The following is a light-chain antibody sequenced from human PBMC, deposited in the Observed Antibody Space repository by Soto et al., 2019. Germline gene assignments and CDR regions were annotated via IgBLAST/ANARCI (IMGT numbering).Light chain of an antibody. J-gene: IGLJ1*01. CDR2: DVS. V-gene: IGLV2-14*01. CDR1: SSDVGGYNY. CDR3: SSYTSSFTLYV. Sequence: QSALTQPASVSGSPGQSITISCTGTSSDVGGYNYVSWYQQHPGKAPKLMIYDVSNRPSGVSNRFSGSKSDNTASLTISGLQAEDEADYYCSSYTSSFTLYVFGTGTKLTVL.